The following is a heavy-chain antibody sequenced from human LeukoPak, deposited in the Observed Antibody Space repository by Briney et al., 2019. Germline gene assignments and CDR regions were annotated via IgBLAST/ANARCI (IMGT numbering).Heavy chain of an antibody. CDR2: IFVTGT. V-gene: IGHV4-59*08. J-gene: IGHJ6*03. CDR3: ARHIGGGIEDMDV. D-gene: IGHD3-16*02. Sequence: PSETLSLTRTDSRGSLGTYYWSWVRHSPRTGLGWIGYIFVTGTRYNPYLQRRVTFSVDRSRNKFFLKMNSVTAADTAVYYCARHIGGGIEDMDVWGRGTKVTV. CDR1: RGSLGTYY.